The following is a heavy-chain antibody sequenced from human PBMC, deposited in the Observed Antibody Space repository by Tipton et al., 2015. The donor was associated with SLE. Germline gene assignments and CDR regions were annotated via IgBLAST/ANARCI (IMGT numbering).Heavy chain of an antibody. CDR2: IYSSGST. CDR3: AREWSSFDF. V-gene: IGHV4-59*01. J-gene: IGHJ4*02. CDR1: GGSMSIYK. Sequence: TLSLTCIVSGGSMSIYKWSWIRQTPGKGLEWIGFIYSSGSTMHNPSLKSRVTISVDTSKNQFSLTLTSVTAADTAVYYCAREWSSFDFWGQGTLVTVSS. D-gene: IGHD2-15*01.